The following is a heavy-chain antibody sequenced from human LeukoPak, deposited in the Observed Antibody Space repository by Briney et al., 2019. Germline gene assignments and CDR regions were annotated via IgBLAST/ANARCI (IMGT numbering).Heavy chain of an antibody. D-gene: IGHD6-13*01. Sequence: QPGGSLRLSCAASGFSFSDYWMSWVRQAPGKGLEWVANIKQDGSGEYYVDSVKGRFTISRDNAKNSLYLQMNSLRAEDTAVYYCASGRQLGYWGQGTLVTVSS. CDR3: ASGRQLGY. CDR1: GFSFSDYW. V-gene: IGHV3-7*01. J-gene: IGHJ4*02. CDR2: IKQDGSGE.